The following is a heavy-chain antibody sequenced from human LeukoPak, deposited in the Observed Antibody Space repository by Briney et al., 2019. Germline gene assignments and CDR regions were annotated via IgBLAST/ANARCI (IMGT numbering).Heavy chain of an antibody. J-gene: IGHJ3*02. D-gene: IGHD3-3*01. Sequence: XSXIXXXXGKGLEWIGXINHSGSTNYNPSLKSRVTISVDTAKNQFSLKLSSVTAADTAVYYCARSYHRITIFGVVIIPGAFDIWGQGTMVTVSS. CDR2: INHSGST. V-gene: IGHV4-34*01. CDR3: ARSYHRITIFGVVIIPGAFDI.